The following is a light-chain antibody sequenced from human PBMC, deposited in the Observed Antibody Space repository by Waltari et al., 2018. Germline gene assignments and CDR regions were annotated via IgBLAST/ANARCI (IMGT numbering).Light chain of an antibody. V-gene: IGLV1-40*01. CDR2: DDG. CDR1: SSNIGTGHE. Sequence: QSVLTQPPSVSGAPGQSVTISCAGGSSNIGTGHEVHWFQQVPGTAPKLLTHDDGSVPAGVPDRFSACKSGSSASLAIPGLRTEDEADYYCQSYDSSLNIYVFGSGTKVTVL. J-gene: IGLJ1*01. CDR3: QSYDSSLNIYV.